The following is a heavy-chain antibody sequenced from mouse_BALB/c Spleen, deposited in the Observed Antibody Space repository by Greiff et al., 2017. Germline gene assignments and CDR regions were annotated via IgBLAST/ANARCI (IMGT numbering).Heavy chain of an antibody. J-gene: IGHJ1*01. CDR3: ANYGNYEYFDV. CDR2: IWSGGST. D-gene: IGHD2-1*01. V-gene: IGHV2-2*02. Sequence: VKLMESGPGLVQPSQSLSITCTVSGFSLTSYGVHWVRQSPGKGLEWLGVIWSGGSTDYNAAFISRLSISKDNSKSQVFFKMNSLQANDTAIYYCANYGNYEYFDVWGAGTTVTVSS. CDR1: GFSLTSYG.